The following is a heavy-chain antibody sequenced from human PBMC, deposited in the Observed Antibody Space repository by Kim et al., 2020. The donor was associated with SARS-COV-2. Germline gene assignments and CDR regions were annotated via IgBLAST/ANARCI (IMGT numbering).Heavy chain of an antibody. Sequence: SQTLSLTCAISGDSVSSNSVVWTWVRQSPSRGLEWLGRTYYRSKWYNDYAVSVKSRITINPDTSENQFSLHLNSVTPEDTAVYYCARGPGSYYDTWGQGTLVTVSS. V-gene: IGHV6-1*01. CDR3: ARGPGSYYDT. J-gene: IGHJ5*02. CDR2: TYYRSKWYN. D-gene: IGHD1-26*01. CDR1: GDSVSSNSVV.